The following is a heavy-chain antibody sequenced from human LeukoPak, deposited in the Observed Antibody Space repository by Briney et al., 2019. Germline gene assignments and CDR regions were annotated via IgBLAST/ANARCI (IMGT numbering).Heavy chain of an antibody. D-gene: IGHD4-17*01. CDR1: GFTFNNAL. J-gene: IGHJ4*02. CDR3: TTRTTVTTTGTDY. Sequence: GGSLRLSCVASGFTFNNALMIWVRQVPGKGLEWVGLIKSKTAGGTADYAAPVKGRFTISRDDSKNTLFLQMTSLKTEDTAIYYCTTRTTVTTTGTDYWGQGILVTVSS. V-gene: IGHV3-15*01. CDR2: IKSKTAGGTA.